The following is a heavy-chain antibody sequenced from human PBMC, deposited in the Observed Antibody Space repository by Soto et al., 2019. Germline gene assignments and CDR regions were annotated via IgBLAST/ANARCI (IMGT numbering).Heavy chain of an antibody. CDR3: VRDGSGNLYLNWFDP. J-gene: IGHJ5*02. D-gene: IGHD6-19*01. V-gene: IGHV3-48*02. CDR1: GFTFSSYS. CDR2: ISSHSSTL. Sequence: VRLSCAASGFTFSSYSMNWVRQAPGKGLEWISYISSHSSTLYYADSVKGRFTISRDNAGNSLYLQMNSLRDEDTAVYYCVRDGSGNLYLNWFDPWGQGTLVTVSS.